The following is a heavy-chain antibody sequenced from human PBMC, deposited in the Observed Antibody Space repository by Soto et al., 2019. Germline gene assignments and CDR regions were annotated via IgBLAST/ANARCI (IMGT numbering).Heavy chain of an antibody. Sequence: ASVKVSCKASGYTFSGFYMHWVRQAPGQGLEWMGWINPNSGGTKSAEKFQGRVTMTRDTSISTAYVELSRLTSDDTAVCYCASAAVTGTAGLDFWGQGTQVTVSS. CDR1: GYTFSGFY. V-gene: IGHV1-2*02. CDR2: INPNSGGT. J-gene: IGHJ4*02. D-gene: IGHD6-19*01. CDR3: ASAAVTGTAGLDF.